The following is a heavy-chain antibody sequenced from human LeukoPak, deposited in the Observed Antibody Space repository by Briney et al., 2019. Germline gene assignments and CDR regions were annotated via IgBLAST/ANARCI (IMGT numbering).Heavy chain of an antibody. D-gene: IGHD3-9*01. CDR1: AGSISSYY. CDR2: IYYSVST. CDR3: ARGYYDILTGSSFYGWFDP. V-gene: IGHV4-59*01. J-gene: IGHJ5*02. Sequence: SETLSLTCTVSAGSISSYYSSWIRQPPRKGLEWIGYIYYSVSTNYNPSLKSRVIILVDTSKNQFSLKLTSVTAADTAVYYCARGYYDILTGSSFYGWFDPWGQGTLVTVSS.